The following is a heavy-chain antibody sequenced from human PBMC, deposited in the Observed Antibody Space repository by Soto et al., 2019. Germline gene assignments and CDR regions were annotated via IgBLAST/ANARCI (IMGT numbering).Heavy chain of an antibody. CDR2: IRSKANSYAT. J-gene: IGHJ6*02. Sequence: EVQLVESGGGLVQPGGSLKLSCAASGFTFSGSAMHWVRQASGKGLAWVGRIRSKANSYATAYAASVKGKFTISRVDSKYTEYLRMNSIKTEVTAVYYCISSALIDDYYYYGMDVWGQGTTVAVSS. CDR3: ISSALIDDYYYYGMDV. CDR1: GFTFSGSA. V-gene: IGHV3-73*02. D-gene: IGHD3-22*01.